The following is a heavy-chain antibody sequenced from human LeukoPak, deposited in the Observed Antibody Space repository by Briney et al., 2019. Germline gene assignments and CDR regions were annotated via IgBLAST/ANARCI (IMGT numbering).Heavy chain of an antibody. J-gene: IGHJ3*02. CDR2: ISYSGNT. CDR3: ARHCCSGPAKRVFDI. V-gene: IGHV4-39*01. CDR1: GGSIISSDYH. Sequence: PSEALSLTCTVSGGSIISSDYHWGWVRQPPGKGLEWIGTISYSGNTDYNPSLRSRVTISVDTSNNQFSLRLGSVTAADTAVYHCARHCCSGPAKRVFDIWGQGTMVTVSS. D-gene: IGHD2-15*01.